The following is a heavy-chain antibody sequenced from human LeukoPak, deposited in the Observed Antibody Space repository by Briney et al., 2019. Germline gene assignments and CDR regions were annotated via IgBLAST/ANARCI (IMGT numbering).Heavy chain of an antibody. CDR1: GFTFSSYS. CDR2: ISSSSSYI. V-gene: IGHV3-21*01. Sequence: AGGSLRLSCAASGFTFSSYSMNWVRQAPGKGLEWVLSISSSSSYIYYADSVEGRFTISRDNAKNSLYLQMNSLRAEDTAVYYCANPAVADDAFDIWGQGTMVTVSS. J-gene: IGHJ3*02. CDR3: ANPAVADDAFDI. D-gene: IGHD6-19*01.